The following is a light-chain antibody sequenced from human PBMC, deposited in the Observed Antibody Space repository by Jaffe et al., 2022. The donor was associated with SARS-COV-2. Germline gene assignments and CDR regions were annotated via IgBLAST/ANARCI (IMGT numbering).Light chain of an antibody. CDR2: DKN. V-gene: IGLV3-19*01. J-gene: IGLJ3*02. CDR3: NSRDSSANHLV. CDR1: SLRSYY. Sequence: SSELTQDPAVSVALGQTVRITCQGDSLRSYYASWYQQKPGQAPVLVIYDKNNRPSGIPDRFSGSSSGNTASLTITGAQAEDEADYYCNSRDSSANHLVFGGGTKLTVL.